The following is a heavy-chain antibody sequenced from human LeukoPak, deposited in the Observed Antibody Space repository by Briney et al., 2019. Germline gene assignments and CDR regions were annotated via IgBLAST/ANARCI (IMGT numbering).Heavy chain of an antibody. Sequence: GGSLRLSCAASGLIFSSYWMSWVRQAPGKGLEWVANIKKDGSEEYYVDSVKGRFTISRDNAKNSLYLQMNSLRADDTAVYHCARQETSSYNGAFDIWGQGTMVTVSS. V-gene: IGHV3-7*01. CDR1: GLIFSSYW. D-gene: IGHD1-26*01. CDR3: ARQETSSYNGAFDI. J-gene: IGHJ3*02. CDR2: IKKDGSEE.